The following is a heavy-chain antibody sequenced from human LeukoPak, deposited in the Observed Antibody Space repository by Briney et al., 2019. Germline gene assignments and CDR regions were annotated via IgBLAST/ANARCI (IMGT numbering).Heavy chain of an antibody. V-gene: IGHV3-7*03. J-gene: IGHJ4*02. CDR2: IKQDGSEK. CDR1: GFTFTIYW. D-gene: IGHD6-19*01. Sequence: GGSLRLSCAASGFTFTIYWMSWVRQAPGKGLEWVANIKQDGSEKYYVDSVKGRFTISRDNAKNSLYLQMNSLRAEDTAVYYCARISSGWNFDYWGQGTLVAVSS. CDR3: ARISSGWNFDY.